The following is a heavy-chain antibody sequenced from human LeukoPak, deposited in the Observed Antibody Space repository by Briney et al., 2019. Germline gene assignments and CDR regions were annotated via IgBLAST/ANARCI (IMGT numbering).Heavy chain of an antibody. CDR1: GFTFSSYG. D-gene: IGHD3-22*01. CDR2: IWYDGSNK. Sequence: SGGSLRLPCAASGFTFSSYGMYWLRQAPGKGLEWVAVIWYDGSNKYYADSVKGRFTISRDNSKNTLYLQMNSLRAEDTAVYYCARDTADSSGYYYVDYWGQGTLVTVSS. CDR3: ARDTADSSGYYYVDY. V-gene: IGHV3-33*01. J-gene: IGHJ4*02.